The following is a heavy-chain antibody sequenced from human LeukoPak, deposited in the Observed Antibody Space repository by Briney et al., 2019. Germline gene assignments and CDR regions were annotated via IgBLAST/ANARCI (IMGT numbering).Heavy chain of an antibody. CDR3: AREGVFNNHYSGMDV. D-gene: IGHD3-16*01. CDR1: GFTFSSYS. V-gene: IGHV3-21*01. J-gene: IGHJ6*02. CDR2: ITTTFYT. Sequence: KSGGSLRLSCAASGFTFSSYSFNWVRQVPGKGLEWVSSITTTFYTYYTDSVKGRFTISRDNSKNTLYLQMNSLRSEDTSVYYCAREGVFNNHYSGMDVWGQGTTVTVSS.